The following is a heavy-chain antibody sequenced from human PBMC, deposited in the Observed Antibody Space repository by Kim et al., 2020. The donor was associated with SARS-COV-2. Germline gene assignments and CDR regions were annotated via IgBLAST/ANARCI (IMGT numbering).Heavy chain of an antibody. CDR2: ISYDGSNK. V-gene: IGHV3-30-3*01. D-gene: IGHD6-19*01. CDR3: ARDLRSAVADGDY. Sequence: GGSLRLSCAASGFTFSSYAMHWVRQAPGKGLEWVAVISYDGSNKYYADSVKGRFTISRDNSKNTLYLQMNSLRAEDTAVYYCARDLRSAVADGDYWGQGTLVTVSS. CDR1: GFTFSSYA. J-gene: IGHJ4*02.